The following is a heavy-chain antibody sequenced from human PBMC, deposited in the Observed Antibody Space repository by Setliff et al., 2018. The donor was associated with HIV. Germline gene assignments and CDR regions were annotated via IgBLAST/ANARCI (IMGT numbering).Heavy chain of an antibody. D-gene: IGHD6-13*01. CDR1: NGSVSSNYYY. J-gene: IGHJ4*01. CDR2: VYYSGST. V-gene: IGHV4-39*01. Sequence: LSLTCTVSNGSVSSNYYYWGWIRQPPGKGLQWIGNVYYSGSTYYTPSFRGRVTISVDSSKIQFSLKLTSMTAADTAIYFCARRRKFGAAAAGPMDYWGQGTMVTVSS. CDR3: ARRRKFGAAAAGPMDY.